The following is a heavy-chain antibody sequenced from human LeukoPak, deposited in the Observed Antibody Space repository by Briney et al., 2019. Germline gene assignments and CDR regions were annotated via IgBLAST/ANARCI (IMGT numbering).Heavy chain of an antibody. CDR2: INPNSGGT. Sequence: ASVKVSCTASGYTFTGYYKHWVRQAPGQGLEWMGWINPNSGGTNYAQKFQGRVTMTRDTSISTAYMELSRLRSDDTAVYYCARDGGIGSGYDYDYWGQGTLVTVSS. D-gene: IGHD5-12*01. J-gene: IGHJ4*02. CDR3: ARDGGIGSGYDYDY. CDR1: GYTFTGYY. V-gene: IGHV1-2*02.